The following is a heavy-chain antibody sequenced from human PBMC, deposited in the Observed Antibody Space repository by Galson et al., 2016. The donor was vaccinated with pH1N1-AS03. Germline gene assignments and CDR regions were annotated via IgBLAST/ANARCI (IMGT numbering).Heavy chain of an antibody. CDR1: GYTFTTYY. J-gene: IGHJ4*02. CDR3: ARASYGCLGCNCFGYHFDF. Sequence: SVKVSCKASGYTFTTYYIHWVRQAPGQGLEWVGIMNPSDGHTKYAQNFQGRVTLTRDTSTTTVYLELSSMRFEATAFYFCARASYGCLGCNCFGYHFDFWGQGTLLTVSA. V-gene: IGHV1-46*01. D-gene: IGHD1-20*01. CDR2: MNPSDGHT.